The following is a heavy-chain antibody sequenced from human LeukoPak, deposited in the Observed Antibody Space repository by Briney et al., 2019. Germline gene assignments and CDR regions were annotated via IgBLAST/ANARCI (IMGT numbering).Heavy chain of an antibody. CDR3: ARRLPPDNEWEPGISDAFDI. CDR2: VYGETT. CDR1: DCSFSSSVYY. Sequence: SETLSLTCTVSDCSFSSSVYYWGWIRQPPGKGLEWSGIVYGETTYYNSSLKSRVAISVDTSKRPFSLKLTCVTAADTAVYYCARRLPPDNEWEPGISDAFDIWGQGTIVTVSS. D-gene: IGHD1-26*01. J-gene: IGHJ3*02. V-gene: IGHV4-39*01.